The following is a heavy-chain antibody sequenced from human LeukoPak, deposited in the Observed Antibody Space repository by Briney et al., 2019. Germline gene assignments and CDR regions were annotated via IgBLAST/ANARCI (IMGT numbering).Heavy chain of an antibody. CDR2: INHSGST. D-gene: IGHD3-22*01. CDR3: ARATGYYDSSGYLFDY. V-gene: IGHV4-34*01. J-gene: IGHJ4*02. Sequence: SETLSLTCAVYGGSFSGYYWSWIRQPPGKGLEWIGEINHSGSTNYNPSLKSRVAISVDTPKNQFSLKLSSVTAADTAVYYCARATGYYDSSGYLFDYWGQGTLVTVSS. CDR1: GGSFSGYY.